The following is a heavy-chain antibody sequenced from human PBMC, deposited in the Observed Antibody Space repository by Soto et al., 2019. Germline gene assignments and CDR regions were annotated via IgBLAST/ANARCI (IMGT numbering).Heavy chain of an antibody. CDR2: ISAYNGNT. CDR3: ARVAIGDTVVTRYFDY. J-gene: IGHJ4*02. CDR1: GGTFSSYA. Sequence: QVQLVQSGAEVKKPGSSVKISCKASGGTFSSYAISWVRQAPGQGLEWMGWISAYNGNTNYAQKLQGRVTMTTDTSTSTAYMELRSLRSDDTAVYYCARVAIGDTVVTRYFDYWGQGTLVTVSS. D-gene: IGHD2-21*02. V-gene: IGHV1-18*01.